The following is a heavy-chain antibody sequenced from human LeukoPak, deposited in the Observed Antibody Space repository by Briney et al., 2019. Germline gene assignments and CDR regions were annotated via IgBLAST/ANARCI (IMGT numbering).Heavy chain of an antibody. V-gene: IGHV3-23*01. D-gene: IGHD3-3*01. CDR1: GFTFSSYA. CDR3: ARELRYDFWSGYDYYFDY. Sequence: GGSLRLSCAASGFTFSSYAMSWVRQAPGKGLEWVSAISGSGGSTYYADSVKGRFTISRDNAKNTLYLQMNSLRAEDTAVYYCARELRYDFWSGYDYYFDYWGQGTLVTVSS. CDR2: ISGSGGST. J-gene: IGHJ4*02.